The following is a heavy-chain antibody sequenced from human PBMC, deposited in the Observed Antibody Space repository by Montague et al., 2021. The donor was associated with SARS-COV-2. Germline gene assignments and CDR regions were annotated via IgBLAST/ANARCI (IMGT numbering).Heavy chain of an antibody. J-gene: IGHJ4*02. Sequence: SETLSLTCTVSGGSIRSTTFYWGWIRQSPGKGLEWIGYIYEGDTTYYNPSLQSRVTISVDTSKKQFSLKLSSVTAADTAVYYCARETYTSGWFQQFDYWGQGTLVTVSS. D-gene: IGHD6-19*01. V-gene: IGHV4-39*01. CDR2: IYEGDTT. CDR1: GGSIRSTTFY. CDR3: ARETYTSGWFQQFDY.